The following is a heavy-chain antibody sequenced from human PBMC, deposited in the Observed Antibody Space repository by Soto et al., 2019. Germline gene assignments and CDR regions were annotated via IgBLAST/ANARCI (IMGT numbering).Heavy chain of an antibody. Sequence: SETLSLTXTVSGGSISSSSYYWGWIRQPPGKGLEWIGSIYYSGSTYYNPSLKSRVTISVDTSKNQFSLKLSSVTAADTAVYYCARQRITMIVVFITGPDAFDIWGQGTMVTVSS. D-gene: IGHD3-22*01. J-gene: IGHJ3*02. CDR2: IYYSGST. CDR1: GGSISSSSYY. V-gene: IGHV4-39*01. CDR3: ARQRITMIVVFITGPDAFDI.